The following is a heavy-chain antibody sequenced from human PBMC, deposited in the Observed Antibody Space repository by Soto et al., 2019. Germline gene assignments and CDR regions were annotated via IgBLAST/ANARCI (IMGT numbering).Heavy chain of an antibody. CDR2: ISSRSTYI. CDR1: GFTFSKYS. CDR3: ARPRLPAAGDYYYYYGMDV. Sequence: GGSLRLSCAASGFTFSKYSVNWLRQAPGKGLEWVSSISSRSTYIFYADSVKGRFTISRDNAKNSLYLQMNGLRAEDTGVYYCARPRLPAAGDYYYYYGMDVWGQGTTVTVSS. V-gene: IGHV3-21*01. D-gene: IGHD6-13*01. J-gene: IGHJ6*02.